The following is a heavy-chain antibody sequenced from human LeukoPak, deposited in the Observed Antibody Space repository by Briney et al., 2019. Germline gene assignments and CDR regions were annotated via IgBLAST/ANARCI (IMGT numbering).Heavy chain of an antibody. CDR1: GGTFSSYA. V-gene: IGHV1-69*13. Sequence: GASVKVSCKASGGTFSSYAISWVRQAPGQGLEWMGGIIPIFGTANYAQKFQGRVTITADESTSTAYMELSSLRSEDTAVYYCARDHARYNWNFHGMDVWGQGTTVTVSS. CDR3: ARDHARYNWNFHGMDV. CDR2: IIPIFGTA. D-gene: IGHD1-7*01. J-gene: IGHJ6*02.